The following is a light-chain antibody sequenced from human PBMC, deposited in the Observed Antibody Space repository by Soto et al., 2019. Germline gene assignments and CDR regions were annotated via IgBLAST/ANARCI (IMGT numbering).Light chain of an antibody. CDR1: QSISSH. V-gene: IGKV3-11*01. J-gene: IGKJ4*01. CDR2: GAS. CDR3: QQRINWPLT. Sequence: EIVLTQSPATLSLSPGARATLSCRTSQSISSHLAWYQQTPGQAPRLLIYGASNMATGIPARFSGSGSGTDFTLTISCLETEDFAVYYCQQRINWPLTFGGGTKVEIK.